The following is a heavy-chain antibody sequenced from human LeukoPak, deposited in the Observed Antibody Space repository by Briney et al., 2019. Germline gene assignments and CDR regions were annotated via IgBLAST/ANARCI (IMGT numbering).Heavy chain of an antibody. Sequence: PSETLSLTCTVSGGSISSGSYYWSWIRQPAGKGLEWIGRIYTSGSTNYNPSLKSRVTISVDTSKNQFSLKLSSVTAADTAVYYCARTGYGTNGVCEEANYWGQGTLVTVSS. D-gene: IGHD2-8*01. CDR1: GGSISSGSYY. CDR2: IYTSGST. J-gene: IGHJ4*02. CDR3: ARTGYGTNGVCEEANY. V-gene: IGHV4-61*02.